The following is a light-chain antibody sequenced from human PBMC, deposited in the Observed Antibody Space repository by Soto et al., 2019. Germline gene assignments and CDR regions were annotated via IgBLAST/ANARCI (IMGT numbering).Light chain of an antibody. CDR3: QQYGSSPIVT. Sequence: DIVLTLSPGTLSLSPGERATLSCRASQSVSSSFLAWYQQKPGQAPRLLISGASSRATGIPDRFSGSGSGTDFTLTISRLEPEDFAVYYCQQYGSSPIVTFGGGTKVEIK. CDR1: QSVSSSF. J-gene: IGKJ4*01. V-gene: IGKV3-20*01. CDR2: GAS.